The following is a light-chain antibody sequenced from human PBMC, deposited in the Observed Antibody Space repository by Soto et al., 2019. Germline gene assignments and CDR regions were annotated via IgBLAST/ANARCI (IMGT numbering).Light chain of an antibody. CDR3: QQYGSSPST. CDR2: GAS. Sequence: EIVLTQSPGTLSLSPGERATLSCRASHSVSSNYITWYQQKPGQAPRRLIFGASSRATGIPDRFSGSGSGTDFTLTISRLEPEDFAVYYCQQYGSSPSTFGQGTKVDIK. J-gene: IGKJ1*01. CDR1: HSVSSNY. V-gene: IGKV3-20*01.